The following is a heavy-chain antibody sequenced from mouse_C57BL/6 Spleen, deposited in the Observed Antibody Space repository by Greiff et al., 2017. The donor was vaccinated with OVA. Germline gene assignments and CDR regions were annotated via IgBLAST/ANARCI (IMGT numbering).Heavy chain of an antibody. CDR3: ASLFTTVVATRYAMDY. V-gene: IGHV1-26*01. CDR1: GYTFTDYY. Sequence: EVQLQQSGPELVKPGASVKISCKASGYTFTDYYMNWVKQSHGKSLEWIGDINPNNGGTSYNQKFKGKATLTVDKSSSTAYMELRSLTSEDSAVYYCASLFTTVVATRYAMDYWGQGTSVTVSS. J-gene: IGHJ4*01. CDR2: INPNNGGT. D-gene: IGHD1-1*01.